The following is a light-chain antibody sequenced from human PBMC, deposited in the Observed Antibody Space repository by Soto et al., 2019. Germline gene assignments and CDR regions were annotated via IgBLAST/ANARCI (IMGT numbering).Light chain of an antibody. Sequence: DIQMTQSPSTLSASVGDRVTITCRASQTISSWLAWYQQKPGKAPNLLIYDASTLERGVPSRFSGTGSGTEFTLTIDRLQPDDFATYYCQQPKSYPLTFGGGTKVHIK. V-gene: IGKV1-5*01. CDR1: QTISSW. J-gene: IGKJ4*01. CDR2: DAS. CDR3: QQPKSYPLT.